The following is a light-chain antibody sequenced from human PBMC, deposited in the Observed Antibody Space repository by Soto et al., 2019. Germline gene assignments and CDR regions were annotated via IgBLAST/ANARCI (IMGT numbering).Light chain of an antibody. CDR3: LQHNTYPRA. CDR1: QDIRSD. V-gene: IGKV1-17*01. J-gene: IGKJ1*01. CDR2: AAS. Sequence: DIQMTQSPASLSASVGDRVTITCLASQDIRSDLGWYQQKPGRAPKRLMFAASRLQSGVPSRFSGRGSGTEFTLTISSLQPEDFATYYCLQHNTYPRAFGQGTKVEMK.